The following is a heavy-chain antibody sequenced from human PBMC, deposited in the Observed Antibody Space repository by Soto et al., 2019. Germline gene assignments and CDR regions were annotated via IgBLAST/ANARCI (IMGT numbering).Heavy chain of an antibody. V-gene: IGHV3-74*01. D-gene: IGHD1-1*01. CDR1: GFTFSIYW. CDR2: INSDGSST. Sequence: EVQLVESGGGLVQPGGSLRLSCAASGFTFSIYWRHWVRQAPGKGLVWVSRINSDGSSTSYADSVQGRFTISRDNAKDPLDLQMNSLCAEDTCVYYCAREAWKFPDAFDIWGQGTMVTVSS. CDR3: AREAWKFPDAFDI. J-gene: IGHJ3*02.